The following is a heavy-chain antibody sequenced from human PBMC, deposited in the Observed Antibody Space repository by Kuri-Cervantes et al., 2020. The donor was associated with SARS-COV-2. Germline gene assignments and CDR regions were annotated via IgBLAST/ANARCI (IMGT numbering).Heavy chain of an antibody. V-gene: IGHV1-69*10. CDR1: GGTFSNFL. J-gene: IGHJ4*02. D-gene: IGHD3-10*01. CDR2: IVPALDIP. Sequence: SVKVSCKASGGTFSNFLISWVRQAPGVGLEWMGGIVPALDIPNYAQKFRGRVTITADKATRTAYMELSRLKSDDTALYYCATDGMDGSLTLDYWGQGTLVTVSS. CDR3: ATDGMDGSLTLDY.